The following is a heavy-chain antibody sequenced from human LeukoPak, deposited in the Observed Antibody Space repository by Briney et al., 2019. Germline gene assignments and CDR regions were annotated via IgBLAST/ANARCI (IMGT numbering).Heavy chain of an antibody. D-gene: IGHD1-7*01. CDR1: GFTFSSYA. V-gene: IGHV3-23*01. Sequence: PGGSLRLSCAASGFTFSSYAMSWVRQAPGKGLGWVSAISGSGGSTYYADSVKGRFTISRDNSKNTLYLQMNSLRAEDTAVYYCAILPPGGTRYMDVWGKGTTVTVSS. J-gene: IGHJ6*03. CDR3: AILPPGGTRYMDV. CDR2: ISGSGGST.